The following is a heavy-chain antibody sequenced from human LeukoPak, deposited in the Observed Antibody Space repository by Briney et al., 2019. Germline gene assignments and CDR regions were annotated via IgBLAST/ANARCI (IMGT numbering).Heavy chain of an antibody. Sequence: GGSLRLSCAPSGFTFTTYWMSWVRQAPGKWLEWVAKIKQDGSEKYYVDSVKGRFTISRDNAKNSLYLQMNSLRAEDTAVYYCARGGFLATRYYFDYWERGPVVSVSS. J-gene: IGHJ4*02. D-gene: IGHD3-3*01. V-gene: IGHV3-7*01. CDR2: IKQDGSEK. CDR3: ARGGFLATRYYFDY. CDR1: GFTFTTYW.